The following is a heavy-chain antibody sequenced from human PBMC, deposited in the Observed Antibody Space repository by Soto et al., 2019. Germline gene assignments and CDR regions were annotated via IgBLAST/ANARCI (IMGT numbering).Heavy chain of an antibody. CDR3: ARDLPPPDY. CDR2: ISAYNGNT. V-gene: IGHV1-18*01. Sequence: GASVKVSCKTSGYSFTSYGMNWVRQAPGQGLEWMGWISAYNGNTNYAQKLQGRVTMTTDTSTSTAYMELRSLRSDDTAVYYCARDLPPPDYWGQGTLVTVSS. J-gene: IGHJ4*02. CDR1: GYSFTSYG.